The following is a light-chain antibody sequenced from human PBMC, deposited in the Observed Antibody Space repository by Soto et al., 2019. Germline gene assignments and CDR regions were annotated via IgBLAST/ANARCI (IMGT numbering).Light chain of an antibody. V-gene: IGLV2-23*02. Sequence: QAASVSGSPGQSITISCTGTSSDVGSYNLVSWYQQRPGKAPKLMIYEVSKRPSGVSNRFSGSKSGNTASLTISGLQAEDEADYSCCSYAGSSTWVFGGGTKVTVL. J-gene: IGLJ3*02. CDR1: SSDVGSYNL. CDR3: CSYAGSSTWV. CDR2: EVS.